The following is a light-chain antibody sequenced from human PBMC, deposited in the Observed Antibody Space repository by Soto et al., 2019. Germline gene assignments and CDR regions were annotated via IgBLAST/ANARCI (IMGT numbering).Light chain of an antibody. CDR1: QSVSSTY. V-gene: IGKV3-20*01. CDR3: QHYGSLVLT. CDR2: GAS. J-gene: IGKJ4*01. Sequence: EIVLTQSPGTLSLSPGERATLSCRASQSVSSTYLAWYQQKPGQAPRLLIYGASSRATGIPDRFSGSGCGPDFTLTISRLEPEDFAVYYCQHYGSLVLTFGGGTKVEIK.